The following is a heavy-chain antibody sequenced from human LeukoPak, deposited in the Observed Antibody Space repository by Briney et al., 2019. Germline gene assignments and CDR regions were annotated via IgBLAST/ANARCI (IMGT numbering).Heavy chain of an antibody. V-gene: IGHV3-11*04. J-gene: IGHJ6*02. CDR2: ISSSGSTI. CDR3: AKDPHIMGILDYYYGMDV. Sequence: GGSLRLSCAASGFTFSDYYMSWIRQAPGKGLEWVSYISSSGSTIYYADSVKGRFTISRDNSKNTLYLQMNSLRAEDTAVYYCAKDPHIMGILDYYYGMDVWGQGTTVTVSS. CDR1: GFTFSDYY. D-gene: IGHD1-26*01.